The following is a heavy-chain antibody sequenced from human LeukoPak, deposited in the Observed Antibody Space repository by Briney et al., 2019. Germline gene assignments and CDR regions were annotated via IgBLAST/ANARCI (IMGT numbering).Heavy chain of an antibody. V-gene: IGHV3-23*01. CDR1: GFTFSSYA. D-gene: IGHD3-9*01. CDR3: ANLHYDILTGYIYYFDY. Sequence: GGSLRLSCAASGFTFSSYAMSWVRQAPGKGLEWVSAISGSGGSTYYADSVKGRFTISRDNSKNTLYLQMNSLRAEDTAVYYCANLHYDILTGYIYYFDYWGQGTLVTVSS. J-gene: IGHJ4*02. CDR2: ISGSGGST.